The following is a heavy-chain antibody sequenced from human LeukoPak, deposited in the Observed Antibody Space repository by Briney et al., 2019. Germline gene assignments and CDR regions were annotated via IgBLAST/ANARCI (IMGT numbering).Heavy chain of an antibody. CDR1: GFIFSNYI. CDR2: ISSSSSYI. CDR3: ARVEYTFDY. Sequence: PGGSLRLSCAASGFIFSNYIMNWVCQAPGKGLEWVSSISSSSSYIYYSDSVKGRSTISRDNAKNSLYLQMNSLRAEDTAVYYCARVEYTFDYWGQGTLVTVSS. J-gene: IGHJ4*02. D-gene: IGHD2/OR15-2a*01. V-gene: IGHV3-21*01.